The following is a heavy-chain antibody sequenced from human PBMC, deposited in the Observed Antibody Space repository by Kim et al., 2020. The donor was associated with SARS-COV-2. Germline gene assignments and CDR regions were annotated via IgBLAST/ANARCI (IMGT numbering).Heavy chain of an antibody. CDR2: IKSKTDGGTT. J-gene: IGHJ6*02. CDR3: TTLYFDWLGEVDV. V-gene: IGHV3-15*01. D-gene: IGHD3-9*01. Sequence: GGSLRLSCAASGFTFSNAWMSWVRQAPGKGLEWVGRIKSKTDGGTTDYAAPVKGRFTISRDDSKNTLYLQMNSLKTEDTAVYYCTTLYFDWLGEVDVWGQGTTVTVSS. CDR1: GFTFSNAW.